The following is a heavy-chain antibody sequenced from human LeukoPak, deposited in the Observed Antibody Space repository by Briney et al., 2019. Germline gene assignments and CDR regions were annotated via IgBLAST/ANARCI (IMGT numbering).Heavy chain of an antibody. Sequence: PSETLSLTCTVSGGSISSYYWSWIRQPRGKALEWIGYIYYSGSTNYNPSLKSRVTISVDTSKNQFSLKLSSVTAADTAVYYCARLSDSQIPDIWGQGTMVTVSS. J-gene: IGHJ3*02. CDR1: GGSISSYY. D-gene: IGHD2-15*01. V-gene: IGHV4-59*08. CDR2: IYYSGST. CDR3: ARLSDSQIPDI.